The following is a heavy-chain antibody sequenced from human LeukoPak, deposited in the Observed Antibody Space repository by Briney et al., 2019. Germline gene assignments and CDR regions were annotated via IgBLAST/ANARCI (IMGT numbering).Heavy chain of an antibody. J-gene: IGHJ4*02. D-gene: IGHD3-22*01. CDR2: ISSSGSTI. CDR1: GFTFSDYY. Sequence: GGSLRLPCAASGFTFSDYYMSWIRQAPGKGLEWVSYISSSGSTIYYADSVKGRFTISRDNAKNSLYLQMNSLRAEDTAVYYCARDRGDYYDSSGYFDYWGQGTLVTVSS. V-gene: IGHV3-11*04. CDR3: ARDRGDYYDSSGYFDY.